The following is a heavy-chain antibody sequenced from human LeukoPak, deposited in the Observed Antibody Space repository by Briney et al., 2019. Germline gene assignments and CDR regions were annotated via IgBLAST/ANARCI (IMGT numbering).Heavy chain of an antibody. J-gene: IGHJ6*02. CDR2: ISAYNGNT. V-gene: IGHV1-18*01. CDR1: GYTFTSYG. D-gene: IGHD5-12*01. CDR3: AREPKDIVATTNYYYGMDV. Sequence: GASVKVSCKASGYTFTSYGISWVRQAPGQGLEWMGWISAYNGNTNYAQKLQGRVTMTTDKSTSTAYMELSSLRSEDTAVYYCAREPKDIVATTNYYYGMDVWGQGTTVTVSS.